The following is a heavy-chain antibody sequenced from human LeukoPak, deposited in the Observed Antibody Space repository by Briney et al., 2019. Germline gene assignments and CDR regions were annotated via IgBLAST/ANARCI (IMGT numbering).Heavy chain of an antibody. J-gene: IGHJ4*02. CDR2: TYYRSKWYN. CDR1: GDSVSINSAT. CDR3: ARDLAGFGGYSYGMVDY. Sequence: SQTLSLTCAISGDSVSINSATWNWIRQSPSRGLEWLGRTYYRSKWYNDYALSVKSRITINPDTSKNQFSLHLNSVTPEDTAGYYCARDLAGFGGYSYGMVDYLGQGTLGTVSS. D-gene: IGHD5-18*01. V-gene: IGHV6-1*01.